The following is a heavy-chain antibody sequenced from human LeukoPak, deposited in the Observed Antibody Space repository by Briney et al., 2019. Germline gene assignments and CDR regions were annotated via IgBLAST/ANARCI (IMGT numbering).Heavy chain of an antibody. D-gene: IGHD1-26*01. J-gene: IGHJ4*02. V-gene: IGHV4-61*02. CDR3: ARGEGGSYFGG. CDR1: GGSISSGSYY. Sequence: SETLSLTCTVSGGSISSGSYYWSWIRQPAGKGLEWIGRIYTSGSTNYNPSLKSRVTISVDTSKNQFSLKLSSVTAADTAVYYCARGEGGSYFGGWGQGTLVTVSS. CDR2: IYTSGST.